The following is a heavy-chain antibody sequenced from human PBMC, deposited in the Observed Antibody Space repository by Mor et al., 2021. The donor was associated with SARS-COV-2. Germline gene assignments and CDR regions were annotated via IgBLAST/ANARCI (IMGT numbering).Heavy chain of an antibody. V-gene: IGHV3-7*04. CDR3: ARAIYQPLSGYYFDY. Sequence: TISRDNAKNSLYLQMNSLRAEDTAVYYCARAIYQPLSGYYFDYWGQGTLVTVSS. J-gene: IGHJ4*02. D-gene: IGHD2-2*01.